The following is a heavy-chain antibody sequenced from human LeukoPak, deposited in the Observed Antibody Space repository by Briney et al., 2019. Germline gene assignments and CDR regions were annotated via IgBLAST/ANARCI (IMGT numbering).Heavy chain of an antibody. V-gene: IGHV3-74*01. CDR2: INSDGSST. CDR3: ARGDYDSSGYYWYYYYYMDV. Sequence: GGSLRLSCAASGFTFSSYWMHWVRQAPGKGLVWVSRINSDGSSTSYADSVKGRFTISRDNAKNTLYLQMNSLRAEDTAVYYCARGDYDSSGYYWYYYYYMDVWGKGTTVTVSS. D-gene: IGHD3-22*01. J-gene: IGHJ6*03. CDR1: GFTFSSYW.